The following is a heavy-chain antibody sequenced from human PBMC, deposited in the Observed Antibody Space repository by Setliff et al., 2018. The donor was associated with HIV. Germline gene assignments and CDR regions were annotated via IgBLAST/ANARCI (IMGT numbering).Heavy chain of an antibody. J-gene: IGHJ4*02. CDR3: ARDGWELDRGRADYFDY. D-gene: IGHD3-10*01. V-gene: IGHV1-3*01. Sequence: GASVKVSCKASGYTFTSYAMHWVRQAPGHGLEWMGWINAGNGDTEYSQKFQGRVTIDRDTSATTAYMELRSLRSEDTAVYYCARDGWELDRGRADYFDYWGQGALVTVSS. CDR2: INAGNGDT. CDR1: GYTFTSYA.